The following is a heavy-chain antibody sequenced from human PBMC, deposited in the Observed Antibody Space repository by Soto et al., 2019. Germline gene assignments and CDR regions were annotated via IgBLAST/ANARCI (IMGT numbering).Heavy chain of an antibody. J-gene: IGHJ4*02. CDR3: ARDHGGGITFE. CDR2: ISAYNGNT. V-gene: IGHV1-18*01. CDR1: GDTFSSYT. Sequence: GASVKVSCKASGDTFSSYTVNWVRQAPGQGLEWMGWISAYNGNTKYAQKLQGRVTMTTDTSTSTAYMELRSLRSDDTAVYYCARDHGGGITFEWGQGTLVTVSS. D-gene: IGHD3-16*01.